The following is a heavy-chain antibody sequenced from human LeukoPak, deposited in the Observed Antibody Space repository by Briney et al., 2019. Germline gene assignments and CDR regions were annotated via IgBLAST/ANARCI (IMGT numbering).Heavy chain of an antibody. Sequence: ASVKVSCKASGYTFTSYYMHWVRQAPGQGLEWMGIINPSGGSTNYAQKFQGRVTMTRDTSTSTVYMELSSLRSEDTAVYYCARDHIIGYCSGGSCSALDLWGRGTLVTVSS. CDR2: INPSGGST. D-gene: IGHD2-15*01. CDR3: ARDHIIGYCSGGSCSALDL. V-gene: IGHV1-46*01. J-gene: IGHJ2*01. CDR1: GYTFTSYY.